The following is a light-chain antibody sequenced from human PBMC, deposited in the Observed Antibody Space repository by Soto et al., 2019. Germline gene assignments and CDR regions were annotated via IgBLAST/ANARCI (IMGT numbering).Light chain of an antibody. J-gene: IGLJ2*01. CDR2: GNS. CDR3: QAYDSSLSGYVV. CDR1: SSNIGAGYD. V-gene: IGLV1-40*01. Sequence: QSVLTQPPSLSGAPGQRVTISCTGSSSNIGAGYDVHWYQQLPGTAPKLLIYGNSNRPSAVPDRFSGSKSGTSASLAITGLQAEDEADYYCQAYDSSLSGYVVFGGGTKVTVL.